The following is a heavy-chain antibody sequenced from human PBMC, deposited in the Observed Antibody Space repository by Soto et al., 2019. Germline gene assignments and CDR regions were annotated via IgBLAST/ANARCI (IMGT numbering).Heavy chain of an antibody. CDR3: AKDQLYIRGVIHNWFDP. V-gene: IGHV4-39*02. D-gene: IGHD3-10*02. CDR1: GGSISSGDYY. Sequence: PSETLSLTCTVSGGSISSGDYYWVWIRQPPGKGLEWIGTIYYTGSTYYNSSLKSRVTMSVDTSKNQFSLKVNSVTAADTAVYYCAKDQLYIRGVIHNWFDPWGQGTLVTVSS. J-gene: IGHJ5*02. CDR2: IYYTGST.